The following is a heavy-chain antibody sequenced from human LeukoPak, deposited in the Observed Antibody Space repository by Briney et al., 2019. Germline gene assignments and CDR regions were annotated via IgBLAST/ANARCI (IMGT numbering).Heavy chain of an antibody. D-gene: IGHD6-19*01. Sequence: GGSLRLACAASGSTVSGNSMSWVRQAPGKGLEWVANIKQDGFEKYYGDSLKGRFTISRDNAKNSLYLQMNSLRVEDTAVYYCAREQWLGNYPFDLWGRGTLVTVSS. CDR3: AREQWLGNYPFDL. CDR2: IKQDGFEK. J-gene: IGHJ2*01. V-gene: IGHV3-7*05. CDR1: GSTVSGNS.